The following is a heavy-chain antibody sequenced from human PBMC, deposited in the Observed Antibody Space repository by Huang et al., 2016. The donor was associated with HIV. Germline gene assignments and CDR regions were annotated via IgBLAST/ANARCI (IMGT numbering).Heavy chain of an antibody. CDR3: ARDEQWLVGAFDF. CDR2: ISYDGSNK. V-gene: IGHV3-30*03. CDR1: GFTFISYG. D-gene: IGHD6-19*01. Sequence: QVQLVESGGGVVQPGRSLRLSCAASGFTFISYGMHWVRQAAGKEREWVAVISYDGSNKYYADSVKGRFTISRDNSKNTLYLQMNSLRAEDTAVYYCARDEQWLVGAFDFWGQGTMVTVSS. J-gene: IGHJ3*01.